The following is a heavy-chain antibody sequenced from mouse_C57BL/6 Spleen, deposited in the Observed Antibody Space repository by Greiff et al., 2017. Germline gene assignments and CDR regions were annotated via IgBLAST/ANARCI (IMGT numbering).Heavy chain of an antibody. CDR2: ILPIIGST. Sequence: VHLHPSVSELRSPGSSVQLSCKDFDSEVFPIAYMIWVRQKPGPGFEWIGGILPIIGSTIYVETFEDKATLDADTLSNTAYLELNSLTSEDSAIYYCARSDFDVWGTGTTVTVSS. CDR1: DSEVFPIAY. CDR3: ARSDFDV. V-gene: IGHV15-2*01. J-gene: IGHJ1*03.